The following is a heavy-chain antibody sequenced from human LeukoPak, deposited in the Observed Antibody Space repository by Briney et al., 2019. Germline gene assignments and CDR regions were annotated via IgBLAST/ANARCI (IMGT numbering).Heavy chain of an antibody. Sequence: GGSLRLSCAASGFTFSSYAMSWVRQAPGKGLEWVSAISGSGGSKYYADSVKGRFTISRDNSKNTLYLQMNSLRAEDTAVYYCAKAPFGYDSSGGYFDYWGQGTLVTVSS. J-gene: IGHJ4*02. D-gene: IGHD3-22*01. V-gene: IGHV3-23*01. CDR1: GFTFSSYA. CDR3: AKAPFGYDSSGGYFDY. CDR2: ISGSGGSK.